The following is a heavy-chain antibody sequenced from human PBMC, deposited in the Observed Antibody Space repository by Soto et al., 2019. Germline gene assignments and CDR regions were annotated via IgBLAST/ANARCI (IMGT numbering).Heavy chain of an antibody. D-gene: IGHD4-17*01. CDR2: IFYTGST. CDR1: SASISSYY. Sequence: QVQLQESGPGLVKPSETPSLTCTVSSASISSYYWSWIRQPPGKGLEWIGYIFYTGSTKYNPSLRSRVTISVDTSKNQFSLKLSSVTAADTAVYYCAHCQYGDYFDYLGQGTLVTVSS. V-gene: IGHV4-59*01. CDR3: AHCQYGDYFDY. J-gene: IGHJ4*02.